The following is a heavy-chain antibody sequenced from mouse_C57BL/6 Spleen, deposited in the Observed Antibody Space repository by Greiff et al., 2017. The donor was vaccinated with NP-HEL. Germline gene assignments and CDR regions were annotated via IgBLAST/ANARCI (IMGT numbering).Heavy chain of an antibody. Sequence: EVKLVESGGGLVKPGGSLKLSCAASGFTFSDYGMHWVRQAPEKGLEWVAYISRGSSTIYYADTVKGRFTLSRDNAKNTLFLQMTSLRSENTAMYYCATLYSNLYYYAMDYWGQGTSVTVSS. V-gene: IGHV5-17*01. CDR2: ISRGSSTI. J-gene: IGHJ4*01. D-gene: IGHD2-5*01. CDR3: ATLYSNLYYYAMDY. CDR1: GFTFSDYG.